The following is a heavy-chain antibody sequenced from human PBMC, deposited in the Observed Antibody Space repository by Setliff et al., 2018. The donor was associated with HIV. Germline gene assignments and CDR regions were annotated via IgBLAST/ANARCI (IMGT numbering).Heavy chain of an antibody. Sequence: SVKVSCKASGGTFSSYAISWVRQAPGQGLEWMGGIIPIFGTANYAQKFQGRVTITTDAYTSTAYMTLSHLRFEDTAVYYCARTGGGYGSGPTRYYYGMDVWGQGTTVTVSS. CDR1: GGTFSSYA. D-gene: IGHD3-10*01. CDR2: IIPIFGTA. J-gene: IGHJ6*02. CDR3: ARTGGGYGSGPTRYYYGMDV. V-gene: IGHV1-69*05.